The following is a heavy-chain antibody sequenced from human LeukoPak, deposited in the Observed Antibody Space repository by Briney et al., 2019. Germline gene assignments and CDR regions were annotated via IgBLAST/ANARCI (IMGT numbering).Heavy chain of an antibody. J-gene: IGHJ4*02. CDR2: IIPILGIA. Sequence: SVKVSCKASGGTFSSYAISWVRQAPGQGLEWMGRIIPILGIANYAQKLQGRVTITADKSTSTAYMELSSLRSEDTAVYYCARLLGSGSYHGGHYWGQGALVTVSS. D-gene: IGHD3-10*01. V-gene: IGHV1-69*04. CDR1: GGTFSSYA. CDR3: ARLLGSGSYHGGHY.